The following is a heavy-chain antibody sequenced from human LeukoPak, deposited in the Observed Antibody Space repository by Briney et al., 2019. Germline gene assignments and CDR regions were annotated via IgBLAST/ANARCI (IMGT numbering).Heavy chain of an antibody. Sequence: GGSLRLSCAASGFTFSSYEMNWVRQAPGKGLEWVSYTSSSGSTIYYADSVKGRFTISRDNAKNSLYLQMNSLRAEDTAVYYCAREGGYSGYDSGCYFDYWGQGTLVTVSS. D-gene: IGHD5-12*01. V-gene: IGHV3-48*03. J-gene: IGHJ4*02. CDR1: GFTFSSYE. CDR2: TSSSGSTI. CDR3: AREGGYSGYDSGCYFDY.